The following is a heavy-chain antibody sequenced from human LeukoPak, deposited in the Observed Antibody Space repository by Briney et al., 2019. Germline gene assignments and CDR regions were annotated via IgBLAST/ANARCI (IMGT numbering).Heavy chain of an antibody. D-gene: IGHD5-24*01. V-gene: IGHV7-4-1*02. CDR1: GYTFTGYY. Sequence: VASVKVSCKASGYTFTGYYMHWVRQAPGQGLEWMGWINTNTGNPTYAQGFTGRFVFSLDTSVSTAYLQISSLKAEDTAVYYCAREMATIGVDYWGQGALVTVSS. J-gene: IGHJ4*02. CDR2: INTNTGNP. CDR3: AREMATIGVDY.